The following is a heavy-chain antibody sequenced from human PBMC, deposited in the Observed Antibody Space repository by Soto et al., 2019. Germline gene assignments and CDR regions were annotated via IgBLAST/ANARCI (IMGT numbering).Heavy chain of an antibody. CDR1: GFTFTSSA. Sequence: QMQLVQSGPEVKKPGTSVKVSCKASGFTFTSSAVQWVRQARGQRLEWIGWIVVGSGNTNYAQKFQERVTITRDMSTSTAYMELSSLRSEDTAVYYCAAGIAARQEDYYGMVVWGQGTTVTVSS. D-gene: IGHD6-6*01. V-gene: IGHV1-58*01. J-gene: IGHJ6*02. CDR3: AAGIAARQEDYYGMVV. CDR2: IVVGSGNT.